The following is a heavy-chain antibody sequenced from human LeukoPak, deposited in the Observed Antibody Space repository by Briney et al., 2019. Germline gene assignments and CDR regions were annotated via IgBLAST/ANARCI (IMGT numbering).Heavy chain of an antibody. D-gene: IGHD3-22*01. CDR2: IRTKAFGEMT. V-gene: IGHV3-49*03. J-gene: IGHJ4*02. CDR3: TSNHDSSGYTPDH. CDR1: GSTFRDYA. Sequence: GGSLRLSCSTSGSTFRDYAMNWFRQAPGKGPEWVGFIRTKAFGEMTEYAASVKGRFTISRDDSKSTAYLQMNSLKTEDTAVYFCTSNHDSSGYTPDHWGRGTLVTVSS.